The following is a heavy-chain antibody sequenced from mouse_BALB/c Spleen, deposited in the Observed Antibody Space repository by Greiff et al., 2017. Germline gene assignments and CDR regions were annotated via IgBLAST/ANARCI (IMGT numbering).Heavy chain of an antibody. Sequence: VQLQQSGPGLVAPSQSLSITCTVSGFSLTSYDISWIRQPPGKGLEWLGVIWTGGGTNYNSAFMSRLSISKDNSKSQVFLKMNSLQTDDTAIYYCVRDGYAWFAYWGQGTLVTVSA. CDR2: IWTGGGT. CDR1: GFSLTSYD. J-gene: IGHJ3*01. V-gene: IGHV2-9-2*01. CDR3: VRDGYAWFAY. D-gene: IGHD2-2*01.